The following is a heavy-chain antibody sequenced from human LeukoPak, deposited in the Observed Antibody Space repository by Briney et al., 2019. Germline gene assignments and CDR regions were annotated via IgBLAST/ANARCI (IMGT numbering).Heavy chain of an antibody. D-gene: IGHD2-2*01. J-gene: IGHJ3*02. CDR2: ISSRCSTI. CDR3: ARDSGYCSSTSCSSSDAFDI. Sequence: SLRLSCAASGFTFSDYYMSWIRQAPGKGLEWVSYISSRCSTIYYAYSVKGRFTISRDNAKNSLYLQMNSLRAEDTAVYYCARDSGYCSSTSCSSSDAFDIWGQGTMVTVSS. V-gene: IGHV3-11*01. CDR1: GFTFSDYY.